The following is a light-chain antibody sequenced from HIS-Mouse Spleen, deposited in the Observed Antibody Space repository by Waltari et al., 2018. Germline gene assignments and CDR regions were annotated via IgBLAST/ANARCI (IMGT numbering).Light chain of an antibody. J-gene: IGLJ2*01. CDR1: NPGRKS. CDR2: EDS. CDR3: YSTDSSGNHRV. V-gene: IGLV3-10*01. Sequence: SYVLTQPPSVSVAPGKTARITCGGNNPGRKSGHWYQQKPGQAPVLVVYEDSKRPSGIPERFSGSSSGTMATLTISGAQVEDEADYYCYSTDSSGNHRVFGGGTKLTVL.